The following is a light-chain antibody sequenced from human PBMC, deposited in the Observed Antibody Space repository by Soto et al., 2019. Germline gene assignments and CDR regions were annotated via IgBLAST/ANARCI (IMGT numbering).Light chain of an antibody. CDR2: DVS. V-gene: IGLV2-14*01. J-gene: IGLJ1*01. CDR1: SSDVGGYNY. CDR3: SSYTSSITHV. Sequence: QSVRTQPASVSGSPGQSITISCTGTSSDVGGYNYVSWHQQHPGKAPKLLIYDVSSRPSGVSNRFSASKSGNTASLTISGLQAEDEADYYCSSYTSSITHVFGTGTKVTVL.